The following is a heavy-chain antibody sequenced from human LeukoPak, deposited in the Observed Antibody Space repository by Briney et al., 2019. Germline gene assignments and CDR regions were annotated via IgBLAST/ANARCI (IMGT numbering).Heavy chain of an antibody. CDR2: IYPGDSYT. V-gene: IGHV5-51*01. CDR3: ARHGSSWPLNDY. Sequence: GESLKISCKGSGYSFTSYWIGLVRQMPGKGLEVMGIIYPGDSYTRYSPSFQGQVTISPDKSNTTAALEWSSLKASDTAMYYCARHGSSWPLNDYWGQGTLVTVSS. D-gene: IGHD6-13*01. CDR1: GYSFTSYW. J-gene: IGHJ4*02.